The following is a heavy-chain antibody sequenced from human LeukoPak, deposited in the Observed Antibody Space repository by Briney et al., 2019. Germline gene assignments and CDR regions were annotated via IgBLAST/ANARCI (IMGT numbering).Heavy chain of an antibody. CDR1: GFTFSTYN. CDR3: ARDCSGGSCYSPYYGMDV. V-gene: IGHV3-48*01. Sequence: GGSLRLSCAASGFTFSTYNMNWVRQAPGKGLEWLSYISSGSSTIYYADSVEGRFTISRDNAKNSLYLQMNSLRAEDTAVYYCARDCSGGSCYSPYYGMDVWGQGTTVTVSS. CDR2: ISSGSSTI. D-gene: IGHD2-15*01. J-gene: IGHJ6*02.